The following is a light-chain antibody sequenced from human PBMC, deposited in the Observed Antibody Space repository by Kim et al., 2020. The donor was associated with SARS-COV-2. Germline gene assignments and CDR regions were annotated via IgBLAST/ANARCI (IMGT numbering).Light chain of an antibody. J-gene: IGLJ2*01. V-gene: IGLV3-19*01. CDR1: SLRSYY. CDR3: NPRDSNDNVV. Sequence: SSELTQDPAVSVALGQTVRITCQGDSLRSYYATWYQQKPGQAPILVIYGKNNRPSGIPDRFSGSSSGNTASLTITGTQAGDEADCYCNPRDSNDNVVFGG. CDR2: GKN.